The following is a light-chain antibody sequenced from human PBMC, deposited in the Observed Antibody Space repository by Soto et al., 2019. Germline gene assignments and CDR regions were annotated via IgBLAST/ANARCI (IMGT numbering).Light chain of an antibody. Sequence: QSALTQRASVSGSPGQSIAISCTGTSSDVGGYNFVSWYQQHPGKAPKLMIYDVSNRPSGVSNRFSGSKSGNTASLTISGLQAEDEADYYCSSYSGSSTLVVFGGGTKLTVL. CDR3: SSYSGSSTLVV. CDR2: DVS. V-gene: IGLV2-14*03. J-gene: IGLJ2*01. CDR1: SSDVGGYNF.